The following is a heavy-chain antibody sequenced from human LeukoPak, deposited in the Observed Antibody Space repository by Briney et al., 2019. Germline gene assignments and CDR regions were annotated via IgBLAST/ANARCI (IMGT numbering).Heavy chain of an antibody. D-gene: IGHD5-24*01. V-gene: IGHV3-23*01. CDR2: ISGSGGST. Sequence: GGSLRLSCAASGFTFSSYAMSWVRQAPGKGLEWVSAISGSGGSTYYADSVKGRFTISRDNSKNTLYLQMNSRRAEDTAVYYCAKDLGEWLAPIDYWGQGTLVTVSS. J-gene: IGHJ4*02. CDR3: AKDLGEWLAPIDY. CDR1: GFTFSSYA.